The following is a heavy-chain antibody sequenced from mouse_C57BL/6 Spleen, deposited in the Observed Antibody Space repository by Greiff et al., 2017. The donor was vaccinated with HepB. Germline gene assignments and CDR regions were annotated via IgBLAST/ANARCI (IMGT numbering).Heavy chain of an antibody. CDR2: INPNNGGT. Sequence: SGPELVKPGASVKIPCKASGYTFTDYNMDWVKQSHGKSLEWIGDINPNNGGTIYNQKFKGKATLTVDKSSSTAYMELRSLTSEDTAVYYCARFDKFAYWGQGTLVTVSA. CDR1: GYTFTDYN. V-gene: IGHV1-18*01. CDR3: ARFDKFAY. J-gene: IGHJ3*01.